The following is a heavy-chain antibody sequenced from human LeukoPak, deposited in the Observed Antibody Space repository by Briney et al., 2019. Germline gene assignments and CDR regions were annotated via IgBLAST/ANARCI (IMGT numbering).Heavy chain of an antibody. Sequence: PSETLSLTCTVSGGSISSYYWNWIRQPAGKGLEWIGRLYSSGSTNYNPSLKSRVTISVDTSENQFSLKLSSVTAADTAVYYCARGRGGSFPYWYFDLWGRGTLVTVSS. CDR3: ARGRGGSFPYWYFDL. J-gene: IGHJ2*01. CDR2: LYSSGST. D-gene: IGHD2-15*01. V-gene: IGHV4-4*07. CDR1: GGSISSYY.